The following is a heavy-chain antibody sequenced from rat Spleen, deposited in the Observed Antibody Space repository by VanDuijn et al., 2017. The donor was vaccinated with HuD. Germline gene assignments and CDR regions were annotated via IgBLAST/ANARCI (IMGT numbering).Heavy chain of an antibody. J-gene: IGHJ3*01. CDR3: TRDLIAGTTPFAY. Sequence: QVQLKESGPGLVQPSQTLSLTCTVSGFSLSSYGVIWVRQPPGKGLEWMGRMWYDGDTAYNSALKSRLSISRDTSKNQVFLKMNSLQTDDTGTYYCTRDLIAGTTPFAYWGQGTLVTVSS. CDR2: MWYDGDT. CDR1: GFSLSSYG. D-gene: IGHD1-5*01. V-gene: IGHV2-63*01.